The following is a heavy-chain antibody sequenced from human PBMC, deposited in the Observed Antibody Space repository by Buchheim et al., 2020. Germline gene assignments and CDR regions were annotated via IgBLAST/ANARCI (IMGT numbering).Heavy chain of an antibody. J-gene: IGHJ4*02. CDR1: GFTFSSYS. CDR3: ARALHVSAAARTPIDY. D-gene: IGHD6-13*01. V-gene: IGHV3-21*01. Sequence: EVQLVESGGGLVKPGGSLRLSCAASGFTFSSYSMNWVRQAPGKGLEWVSSISSSSSYIYYADSVKGRFTISRDNAKNSLYLQMNSLRAEDTAVYYCARALHVSAAARTPIDYWGQGTL. CDR2: ISSSSSYI.